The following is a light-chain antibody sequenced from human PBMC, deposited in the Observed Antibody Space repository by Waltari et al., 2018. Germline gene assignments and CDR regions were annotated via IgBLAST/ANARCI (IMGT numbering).Light chain of an antibody. CDR3: QQYYSSPYT. J-gene: IGKJ2*01. V-gene: IGKV4-1*01. Sequence: DIVLTQSPDSLAVSLGERATINCNSSQNILYSSNNKNYLAWYQQKAGQPPKLLFYWASTRESGVPDRFSGSGSGTDFTLTISSLQAEDVAVYYCQQYYSSPYTFGQGTRLEIK. CDR1: QNILYSSNNKNY. CDR2: WAS.